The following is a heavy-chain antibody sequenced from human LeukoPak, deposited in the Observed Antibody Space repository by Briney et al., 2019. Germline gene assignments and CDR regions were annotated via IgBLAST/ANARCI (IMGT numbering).Heavy chain of an antibody. Sequence: ASVKVSCKASGYTFTGYYMHWVRQAPGQGLEWMGWINPNSGGTNYAQKFQGRVTMTRDTSTTTVYMELRSLRSEDTAVYYCARGYNHRGSGSYYNILDYWGQGTLVTVSS. CDR1: GYTFTGYY. D-gene: IGHD3-10*01. V-gene: IGHV1-2*02. CDR2: INPNSGGT. CDR3: ARGYNHRGSGSYYNILDY. J-gene: IGHJ4*02.